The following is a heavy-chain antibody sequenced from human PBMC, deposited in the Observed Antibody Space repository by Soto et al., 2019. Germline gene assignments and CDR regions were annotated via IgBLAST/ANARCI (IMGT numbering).Heavy chain of an antibody. CDR3: ARAYYYDSSGYIN. D-gene: IGHD3-22*01. CDR1: GGSVSSGSYY. Sequence: SETLSLTCTVSGGSVSSGSYYWSWIRQPPGKGLEWIGYIYYSGSTNYNPSLKSRVTISVDTSKNQFSLKLSSVTAADTAVYYCARAYYYDSSGYINWGQGTLVTVSS. V-gene: IGHV4-61*01. CDR2: IYYSGST. J-gene: IGHJ4*02.